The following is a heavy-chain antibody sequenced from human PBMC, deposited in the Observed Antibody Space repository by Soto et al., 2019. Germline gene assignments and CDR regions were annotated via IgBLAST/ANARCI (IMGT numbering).Heavy chain of an antibody. D-gene: IGHD2-15*01. Sequence: QLQLQESGPGLVKPSETLSLTCTVSGGSISSSSYYWGWIRQPPGKGLEWIGSIYYSGSTYYNPSLKSRVTLSVDTSQSQFSPKLSAVTAADTAVYYCARQGIVVVVDATPFDYWGQGTLVTVSS. CDR1: GGSISSSSYY. J-gene: IGHJ4*02. V-gene: IGHV4-39*01. CDR2: IYYSGST. CDR3: ARQGIVVVVDATPFDY.